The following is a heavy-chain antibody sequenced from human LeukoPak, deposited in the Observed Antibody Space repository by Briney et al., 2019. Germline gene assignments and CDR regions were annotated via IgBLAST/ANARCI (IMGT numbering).Heavy chain of an antibody. V-gene: IGHV4-39*07. Sequence: SETLSLTCTVSGGSISSSGYYWGWIRQPPGKGLEWIGSIYYSGSTYYNPSLKSRVTISVDTSKKQFSLKLSSVTAADTAVYYCARVFFDYGSGSYYTYYYYYYMDVWGKGTTVTVSS. CDR1: GGSISSSGYY. J-gene: IGHJ6*03. CDR3: ARVFFDYGSGSYYTYYYYYYMDV. D-gene: IGHD3-10*01. CDR2: IYYSGST.